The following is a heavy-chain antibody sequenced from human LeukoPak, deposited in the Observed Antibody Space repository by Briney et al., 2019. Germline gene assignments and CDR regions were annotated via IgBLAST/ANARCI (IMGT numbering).Heavy chain of an antibody. D-gene: IGHD3-3*01. CDR1: GFTFSSFG. CDR3: AKSLLRPGY. Sequence: GGSLRLSCATSGFTFSSFGMSWVRQAPGKGLEWVAAISSRADNTWYADSVKGRFTISRDNSKNTLYLQMNSLRAEDTAVYYCAKSLLRPGYWGQGTLVTVSS. V-gene: IGHV3-23*01. CDR2: ISSRADNT. J-gene: IGHJ4*02.